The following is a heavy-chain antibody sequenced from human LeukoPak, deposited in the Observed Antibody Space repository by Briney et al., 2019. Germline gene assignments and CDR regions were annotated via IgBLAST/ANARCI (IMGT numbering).Heavy chain of an antibody. V-gene: IGHV3-23*01. CDR1: GFTFNRYA. J-gene: IGHJ4*02. CDR3: AKGGESSFGY. CDR2: ITDSGGST. D-gene: IGHD6-6*01. Sequence: GGSLRLSCAASGFTFNRYAMNWVRQAPGKGLEWVSGITDSGGSTYYADSVKGRFTISRDNSKNTLYLQMSSLRAEDTAVYYCAKGGESSFGYWGQGTLVTVSS.